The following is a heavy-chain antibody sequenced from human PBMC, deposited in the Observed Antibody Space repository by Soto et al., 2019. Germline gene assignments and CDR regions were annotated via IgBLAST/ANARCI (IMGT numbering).Heavy chain of an antibody. CDR1: GGTFSSYA. J-gene: IGHJ4*02. D-gene: IGHD1-26*01. Sequence: SLKVSCKASGGTFSSYAISWVRQAPGQGLEWMGGIIPIFGTANYAQKFQGRVTITADESTSTAYMELSSLRSEDTAVYYCAAAYSGSYPLWYYFDYWGQGTLVTVSS. V-gene: IGHV1-69*13. CDR2: IIPIFGTA. CDR3: AAAYSGSYPLWYYFDY.